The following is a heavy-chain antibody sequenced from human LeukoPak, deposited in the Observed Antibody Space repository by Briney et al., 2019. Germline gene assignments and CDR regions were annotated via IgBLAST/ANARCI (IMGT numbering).Heavy chain of an antibody. J-gene: IGHJ4*02. V-gene: IGHV1-46*01. D-gene: IGHD6-13*01. Sequence: ASVKVSCSASGYTFTSYYVPWVRQSAGHGLEWLGIINPSGGSTRYEQKTQGRVTRTRDTSTSTVYMELSSLRSEHTAVYNCARVHRPEDTSSCYFDYCGQGTLVTVSS. CDR3: ARVHRPEDTSSCYFDY. CDR1: GYTFTSYY. CDR2: INPSGGST.